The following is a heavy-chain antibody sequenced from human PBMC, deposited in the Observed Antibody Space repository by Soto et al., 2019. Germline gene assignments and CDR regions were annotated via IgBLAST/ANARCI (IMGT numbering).Heavy chain of an antibody. CDR3: ALTLGGAIRGYFFDY. J-gene: IGHJ4*02. CDR2: IYSGGRT. D-gene: IGHD3-16*01. V-gene: IGHV3-53*01. Sequence: EAQLVESGGGLIQPGGSLRLSCAVSGFSVSSNYMSWVRQAPGKGLEWVSVIYSGGRTYYADSVKGRFTSSRDNSKNTLYLQMNSLRAEDTAVYYCALTLGGAIRGYFFDYWGQGTLVTVSS. CDR1: GFSVSSNY.